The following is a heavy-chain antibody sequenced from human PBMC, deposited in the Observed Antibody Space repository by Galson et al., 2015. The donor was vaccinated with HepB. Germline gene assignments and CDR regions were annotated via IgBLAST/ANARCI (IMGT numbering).Heavy chain of an antibody. CDR1: GFIFRHHA. J-gene: IGHJ5*02. CDR2: INGSGSTR. D-gene: IGHD3-16*01. CDR3: VKEGSWFGGDWFDP. V-gene: IGHV3-23*01. Sequence: SLRLSCAGSGFIFRHHAMAWIRQAPGKGLEWVSGINGSGSTRSYSYAVKGRFSISRDNSKDTVFLQMDNRRAEDTAVYYCVKEGSWFGGDWFDPWGQGALVTVS.